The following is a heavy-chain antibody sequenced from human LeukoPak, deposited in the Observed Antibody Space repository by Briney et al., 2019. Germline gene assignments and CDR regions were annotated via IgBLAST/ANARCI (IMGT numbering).Heavy chain of an antibody. Sequence: SETLSLTCTVSGGSISSGSYFWSWIRQPAGKGLEWIVRIYTSGSTNYNPSLKSRVTISVDTSRNQFSLKLSSVTAADTAVYYCARGGVRTVTTRAIDYWGQGTLVTVSS. CDR1: GGSISSGSYF. J-gene: IGHJ4*02. CDR2: IYTSGST. V-gene: IGHV4-61*02. D-gene: IGHD4-17*01. CDR3: ARGGVRTVTTRAIDY.